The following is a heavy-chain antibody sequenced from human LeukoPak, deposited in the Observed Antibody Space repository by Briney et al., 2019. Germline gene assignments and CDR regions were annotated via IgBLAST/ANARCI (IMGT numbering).Heavy chain of an antibody. V-gene: IGHV1-69*13. D-gene: IGHD3/OR15-3a*01. Sequence: SVKVSCKASGGTFSSYAISWVRQAPGQGLEWMGGIIPIFGTANYAQKFQGRVTITADESTSTAYMELCSLRSEDTAVYYCAREDEADFNWFDPWGQGTLVTVSS. J-gene: IGHJ5*02. CDR1: GGTFSSYA. CDR2: IIPIFGTA. CDR3: AREDEADFNWFDP.